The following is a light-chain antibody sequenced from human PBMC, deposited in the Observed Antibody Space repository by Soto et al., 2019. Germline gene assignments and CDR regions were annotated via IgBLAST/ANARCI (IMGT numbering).Light chain of an antibody. CDR2: EVT. CDR3: CSYAGSTTYA. CDR1: SSDVGSYNL. J-gene: IGLJ1*01. Sequence: QSALTQPASVSGSPGQSITISCTGTSSDVGSYNLVSWYQQHPGKAPEIMIYEVTKRPSGVSNRFSGSKSGNTASLTISGLQAEDEADYYCCSYAGSTTYAFGTGTKLTVL. V-gene: IGLV2-23*02.